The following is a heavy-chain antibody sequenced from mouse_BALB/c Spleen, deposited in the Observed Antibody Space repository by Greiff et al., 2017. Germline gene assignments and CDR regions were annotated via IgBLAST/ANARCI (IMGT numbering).Heavy chain of an antibody. CDR2: IWSGGST. D-gene: IGHD3-2*01. J-gene: IGHJ3*01. V-gene: IGHV2-2*02. CDR1: GFSLTSYG. CDR3: ASPPPRQLGSFAY. Sequence: VQLQQSGPGLVQPSQSLSITCTVSGFSLTSYGVHWVRQSPGKGLEWLGVIWSGGSTDYNAAFISRLSISKDNSKSQVFFKMNRLQANDTAIYYCASPPPRQLGSFAYWGQGTLVTVSA.